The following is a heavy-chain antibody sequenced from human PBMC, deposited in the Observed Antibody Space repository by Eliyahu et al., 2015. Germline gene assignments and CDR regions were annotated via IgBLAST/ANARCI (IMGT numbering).Heavy chain of an antibody. J-gene: IGHJ6*03. D-gene: IGHD2-15*01. CDR3: ARHVDCSGGSCYYYYYMDV. V-gene: IGHV4-39*01. CDR2: IYYSGST. Sequence: DGLEWIGSIYYSGSTYYNPSLKSRVTISVDTSKNQFSLKLSSVTAADTAVYYCARHVDCSGGSCYYYYYMDVWGKGTTVTVSS.